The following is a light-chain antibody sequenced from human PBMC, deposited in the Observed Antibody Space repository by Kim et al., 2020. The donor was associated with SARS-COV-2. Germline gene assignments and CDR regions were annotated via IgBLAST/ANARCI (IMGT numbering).Light chain of an antibody. CDR3: HQYSSPPLT. CDR2: WAS. Sequence: DIVVTQSPDSLSLSPGETATINCKSSQSLFSSYSNKNFLGWYQQKPGQPPKLLINWASVRQPGVPERFRGSGSGTEFTLTITSLQTEDVATYYCHQYSSPPLTFGGGTKVDIK. J-gene: IGKJ4*01. CDR1: QSLFSSYSNKNF. V-gene: IGKV4-1*01.